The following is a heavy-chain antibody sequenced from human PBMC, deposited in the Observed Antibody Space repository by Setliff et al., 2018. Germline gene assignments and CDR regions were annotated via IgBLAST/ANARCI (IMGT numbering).Heavy chain of an antibody. CDR1: GYTFTSYG. V-gene: IGHV1-18*01. CDR2: ISTYNGKT. Sequence: ASVKVSCKASGYTFTSYGITWVRQAPGQGPEWMGWISTYNGKTKYAEKVQVRVTMSTDTSTSTAYMELRSLRSDDTAVYFCARAGKYFDDTSGYYYDRDYYFYMDVWGKGTTVTVSS. J-gene: IGHJ6*03. D-gene: IGHD3-22*01. CDR3: ARAGKYFDDTSGYYYDRDYYFYMDV.